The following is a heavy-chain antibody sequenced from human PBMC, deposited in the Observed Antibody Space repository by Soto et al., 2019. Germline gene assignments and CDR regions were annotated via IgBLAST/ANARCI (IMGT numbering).Heavy chain of an antibody. J-gene: IGHJ3*02. V-gene: IGHV3-30*18. CDR1: GFTFSSYG. CDR2: ISYDGSNK. CDR3: AKPHSSGYYSDAFDI. D-gene: IGHD3-22*01. Sequence: PGGSLRLSCAASGFTFSSYGMRWVRQAPGKGLEWVAVISYDGSNKYYAGSVKGRFTISRDNSKNTLYLQMNSLRAEDTAVYYCAKPHSSGYYSDAFDIWGQGTMVTVSS.